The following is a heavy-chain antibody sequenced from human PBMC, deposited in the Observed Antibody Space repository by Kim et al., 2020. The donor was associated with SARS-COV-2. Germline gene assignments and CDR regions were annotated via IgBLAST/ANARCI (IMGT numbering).Heavy chain of an antibody. CDR3: AREARIAVAGDQHYGMDV. CDR1: GDSVSSNSAA. D-gene: IGHD6-19*01. Sequence: SQTLSLTCAISGDSVSSNSAAWNWIRQSPSRGLEWLGRTYYRSKWYNDYAVSVKSRITINPDTSKNQFSLQLNSVTPEDTAVYYCAREARIAVAGDQHYGMDVWGQGTTVTVSS. CDR2: TYYRSKWYN. J-gene: IGHJ6*02. V-gene: IGHV6-1*01.